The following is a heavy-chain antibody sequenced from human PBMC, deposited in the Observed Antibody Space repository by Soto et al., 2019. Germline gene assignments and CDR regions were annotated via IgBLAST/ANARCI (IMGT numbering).Heavy chain of an antibody. CDR1: GFTFSDCY. J-gene: IGHJ4*02. V-gene: IGHV3-11*01. CDR2: ISSSGRTI. Sequence: QAHVVESGGGLVKPGASLRLSCTASGFTFSDCYMSWIRQAPGKGLEWVSYISSSGRTIFYADSVRGRFTISRDNANNSLYLNMNSLRAEDTAVYYCAAGGGWGNFDCWGQGTLVTVSS. CDR3: AAGGGWGNFDC. D-gene: IGHD6-19*01.